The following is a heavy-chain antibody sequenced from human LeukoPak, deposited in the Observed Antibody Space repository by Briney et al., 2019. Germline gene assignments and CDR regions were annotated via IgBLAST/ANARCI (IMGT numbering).Heavy chain of an antibody. V-gene: IGHV3-73*01. CDR2: IRSKANSYAT. CDR3: TRRGYGSGSYIDY. Sequence: TGGSLRLSCAASGFTFSSYSMHWVRQASGKGLEWVGRIRSKANSYATAYAASVKGRFTISRDDSKNTAYLQMNSLKTEDTAVYYCTRRGYGSGSYIDYWGQGTLVTVSS. D-gene: IGHD3-10*01. J-gene: IGHJ4*02. CDR1: GFTFSSYS.